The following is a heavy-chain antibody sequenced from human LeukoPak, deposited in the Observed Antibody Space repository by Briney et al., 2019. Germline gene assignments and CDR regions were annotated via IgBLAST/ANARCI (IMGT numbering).Heavy chain of an antibody. J-gene: IGHJ3*01. Sequence: PSETLSLTCVLYAGSFSNYYWSWIRQIPGKGLEWIGEVYHSGSTDYNPSLKSRITISIDTSKSHFSLKLSSVTVADTAVYYCARGGAVNGFDVWGQGTRVTVSS. CDR3: ARGGAVNGFDV. CDR2: VYHSGST. CDR1: AGSFSNYY. V-gene: IGHV4-34*01. D-gene: IGHD6-19*01.